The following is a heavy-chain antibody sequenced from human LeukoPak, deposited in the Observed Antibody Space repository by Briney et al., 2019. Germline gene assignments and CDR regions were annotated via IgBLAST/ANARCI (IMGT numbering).Heavy chain of an antibody. V-gene: IGHV4-4*02. J-gene: IGHJ1*01. D-gene: IGHD4-23*01. CDR1: GGSISNTNW. CDR2: VNLQGST. CDR3: ARGDGGFEYFQH. Sequence: SGTLSLTCGVSGGSISNTNWWTWVRQPPGKGLEWIGEVNLQGSTNYNPSLKSRVTISVDTSKNQFSLKLSSVTAADTAVYYCARGDGGFEYFQHWGQGTLVTVSS.